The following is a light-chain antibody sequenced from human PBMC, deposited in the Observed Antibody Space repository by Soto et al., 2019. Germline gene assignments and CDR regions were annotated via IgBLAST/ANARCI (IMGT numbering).Light chain of an antibody. J-gene: IGKJ1*01. CDR1: QSIDTW. Sequence: DIQMTQFPSTLSASVGDRVTITCRASQSIDTWLAWYQQKPGKAPKLLVDKVSSLESGVPSRFSGSGSKTEFTLSISRLQPDDFATYYCQQYRSYWTFGQGTKVEIK. V-gene: IGKV1-5*03. CDR2: KVS. CDR3: QQYRSYWT.